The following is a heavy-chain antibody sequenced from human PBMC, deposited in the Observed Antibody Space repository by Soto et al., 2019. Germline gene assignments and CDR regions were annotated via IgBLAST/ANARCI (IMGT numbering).Heavy chain of an antibody. CDR3: ARDPIKGDVYGMDV. V-gene: IGHV4-31*03. D-gene: IGHD3-10*01. CDR1: GGSISSGGYC. CDR2: IYYSGST. J-gene: IGHJ6*02. Sequence: QVQLQESGPGLVKPSQTLSLTCTVSGGSISSGGYCWSWIRQHPGKGLEWIGYIYYSGSTYYNPSHKSRVTNSVDTSKNQYSLKLSSVTAADTAVYYCARDPIKGDVYGMDVWGQGTTVTVSS.